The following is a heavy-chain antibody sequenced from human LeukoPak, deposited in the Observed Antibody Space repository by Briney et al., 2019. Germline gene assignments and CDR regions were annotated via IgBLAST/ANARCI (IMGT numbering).Heavy chain of an antibody. CDR2: IYYSGST. J-gene: IGHJ5*02. Sequence: SETLSLTCTVSGGSISSYYWSWIRQPPGKGQEWIGYIYYSGSTNYNPSLKSRVTISVDTSKNQFSLKLSSVTAADTAVYYCARGGGWLQYNWFDPWGQGTLVTVSS. CDR1: GGSISSYY. D-gene: IGHD5-24*01. CDR3: ARGGGWLQYNWFDP. V-gene: IGHV4-59*01.